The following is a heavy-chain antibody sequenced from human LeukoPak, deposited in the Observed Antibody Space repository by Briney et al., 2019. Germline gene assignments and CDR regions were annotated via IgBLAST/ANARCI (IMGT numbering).Heavy chain of an antibody. J-gene: IGHJ4*02. CDR3: ARSSAMVKAIDY. D-gene: IGHD5-18*01. CDR2: ISPNSGST. V-gene: IGHV1-2*02. CDR1: GYTFTDYY. Sequence: ASVKVSCKASGYTFTDYYMYWVRQAPGQGLEWMGWISPNSGSTNYAQKFQGRVTITRDTSASTAYMELSSLRSEDTAVYYCARSSAMVKAIDYWGQGTLVTVSS.